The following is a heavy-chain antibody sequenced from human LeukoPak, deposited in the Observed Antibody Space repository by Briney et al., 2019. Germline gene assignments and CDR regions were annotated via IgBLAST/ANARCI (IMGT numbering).Heavy chain of an antibody. J-gene: IGHJ6*02. V-gene: IGHV4-59*01. CDR1: GGSISTYY. D-gene: IGHD4-11*01. CDR3: ARAQVDYNNGPGSRGYYSYGMDV. Sequence: PSENLSLTCTVSGGSISTYYGNWIRQAPGKGLEWIGYIYYSGSTNYNPSLKSRVAMSVDTSRNQFSLKLSSVTAADTAVYYCARAQVDYNNGPGSRGYYSYGMDVWGRGTTVTVSS. CDR2: IYYSGST.